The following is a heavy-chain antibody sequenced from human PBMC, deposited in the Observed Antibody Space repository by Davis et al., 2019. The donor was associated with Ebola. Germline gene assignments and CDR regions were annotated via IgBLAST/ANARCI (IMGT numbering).Heavy chain of an antibody. V-gene: IGHV3-23*01. CDR3: VMYYYDSSGYFNH. J-gene: IGHJ4*02. CDR2: ISGSGGST. CDR1: GFTFSSYA. Sequence: GESLKISCAASGFTFSSYAMSWVRQAPGKGLEWVSAISGSGGSTYYADSVKGRFTISRDNSKKTLYLQTNSLRPEDTAVYYCVMYYYDSSGYFNHWGQGTLVTVAS. D-gene: IGHD3-22*01.